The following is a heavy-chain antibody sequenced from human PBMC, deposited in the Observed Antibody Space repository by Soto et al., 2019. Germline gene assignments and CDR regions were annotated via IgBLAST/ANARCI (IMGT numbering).Heavy chain of an antibody. Sequence: SETLSLTCSVSGGSISGYSWSWIRQPPGKGLEWIGYMYDSGDTNYNASLRSRVTISADASNNQFFLKLRSVTAADTAVFFCLRYPMGYASSGYHWFDPWGQGTLVTVSS. V-gene: IGHV4-59*01. CDR2: MYDSGDT. CDR3: LRYPMGYASSGYHWFDP. D-gene: IGHD3-22*01. CDR1: GGSISGYS. J-gene: IGHJ5*02.